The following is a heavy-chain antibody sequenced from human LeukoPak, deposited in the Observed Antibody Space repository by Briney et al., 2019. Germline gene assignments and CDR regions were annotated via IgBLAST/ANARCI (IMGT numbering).Heavy chain of an antibody. D-gene: IGHD3-3*01. Sequence: ASVKVSCKASGYTFTSYGITWVRQAPGQGLEWMGWISAYNGNTNYAQKLQGRVTMTTDTSTSTAHMELRSLRSDDTAVYYCARVDYDFWSGGGLYYYYMDVWGKGTTVTVSS. J-gene: IGHJ6*03. CDR2: ISAYNGNT. V-gene: IGHV1-18*01. CDR1: GYTFTSYG. CDR3: ARVDYDFWSGGGLYYYYMDV.